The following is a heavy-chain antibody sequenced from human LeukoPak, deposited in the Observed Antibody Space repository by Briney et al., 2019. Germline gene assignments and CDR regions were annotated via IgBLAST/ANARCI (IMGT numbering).Heavy chain of an antibody. CDR2: IHSDGSIA. V-gene: IGHV3-74*01. J-gene: IGHJ4*02. CDR1: GFTFNNYG. CDR3: VREGFFDY. Sequence: GGSLRLSCAASGFTFNNYGMYWIRQAPGKGLVWVSRIHSDGSIANYTDSVKGRFTISRDNVKNTLYLQMNSLRAEDTAVYYCVREGFFDYWGQGTLVTVSS.